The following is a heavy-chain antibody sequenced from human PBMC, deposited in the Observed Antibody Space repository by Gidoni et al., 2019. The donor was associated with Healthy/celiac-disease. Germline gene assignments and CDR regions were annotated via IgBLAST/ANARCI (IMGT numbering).Heavy chain of an antibody. CDR3: AKWKQQLVMGWFDP. D-gene: IGHD6-13*01. V-gene: IGHV3-23*01. CDR1: GFTCSSYA. J-gene: IGHJ5*02. Sequence: EVQLLESGGGLVQPGGALRRSCAATGFTCSSYAMSWGRQATGKGLEWVSAISGSGGSTYYADAVKGRFTISRDNPKNTLYLQMNSLRAEDRAVYYCAKWKQQLVMGWFDPWGQGTLVTVSS. CDR2: ISGSGGST.